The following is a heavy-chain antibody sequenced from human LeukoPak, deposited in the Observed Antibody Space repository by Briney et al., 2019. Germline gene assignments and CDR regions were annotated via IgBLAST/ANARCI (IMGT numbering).Heavy chain of an antibody. CDR2: IYYSGST. J-gene: IGHJ3*02. Sequence: SETLSLTCTVSGGSISSSSYYWGWIRQPPGKGLEWIGSIYYSGSTYYHPSLKSRVTISVDTSKNQFSLKLSSVTAADTAVYYCARDRTMIVPSEALDIWGQGTMVTVSS. CDR1: GGSISSSSYY. D-gene: IGHD3-22*01. V-gene: IGHV4-39*07. CDR3: ARDRTMIVPSEALDI.